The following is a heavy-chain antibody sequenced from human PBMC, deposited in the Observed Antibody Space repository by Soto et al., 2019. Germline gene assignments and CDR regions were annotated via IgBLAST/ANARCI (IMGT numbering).Heavy chain of an antibody. V-gene: IGHV1-69*01. CDR2: IIPIFGTA. J-gene: IGHJ1*01. CDR3: ARERCSGGSCYSPGYFQH. D-gene: IGHD2-15*01. CDR1: GGTFSSYA. Sequence: QVQLVQPGAEVKKPGSSVKVSCTASGGTFSSYAISWVRQAPGQGLEWMGGIIPIFGTANYAQKFQGRVTITADESTSRAYMELSSLRSEDTAVYYCARERCSGGSCYSPGYFQHWGQGTLVTVSS.